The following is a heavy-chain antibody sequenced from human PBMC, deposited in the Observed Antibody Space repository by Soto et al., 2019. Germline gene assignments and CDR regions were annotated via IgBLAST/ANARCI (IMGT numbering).Heavy chain of an antibody. D-gene: IGHD3-10*01. CDR3: AKGGVIVQA. CDR2: IYSGGAT. J-gene: IGHJ5*02. Sequence: PGGSLRLSCAAAGFSVSTSHISWVRQAPGKGLEWVSVIYSGGATHYADSVKGRFTISRDNSKNTLYLQMNSLRAEDTAVYYCAKGGVIVQAWGQGTLVTVSS. V-gene: IGHV3-53*01. CDR1: GFSVSTSH.